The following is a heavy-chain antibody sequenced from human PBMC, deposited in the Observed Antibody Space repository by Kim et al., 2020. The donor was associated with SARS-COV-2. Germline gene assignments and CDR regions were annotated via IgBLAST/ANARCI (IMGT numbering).Heavy chain of an antibody. D-gene: IGHD5-12*01. J-gene: IGHJ3*02. CDR1: GFTFNTYS. CDR2: ITSSSTTI. Sequence: GGSLRLSCAASGFTFNTYSMNWVRQAPGKGLEWISYITSSSTTIYYADSVKGRFTISRDNVKNSLYLQMHGLRHEDTAVYYCARRNIVITKDAFDIWGQGTMVTVSS. CDR3: ARRNIVITKDAFDI. V-gene: IGHV3-48*02.